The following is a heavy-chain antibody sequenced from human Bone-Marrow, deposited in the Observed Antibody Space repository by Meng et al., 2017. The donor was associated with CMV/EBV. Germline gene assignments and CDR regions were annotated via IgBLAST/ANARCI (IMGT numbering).Heavy chain of an antibody. V-gene: IGHV1-2*02. Sequence: ASVKVSCKASGYTLSGYYIHWVRQAPGLGLQWMGWINPNSGGTNYAQKLQGRVTMTRDTSISTAYMELSRLRSDDTAVYYCARGKASPGPYYGMEVWGQGNTVTVSS. CDR1: GYTLSGYY. D-gene: IGHD6-6*01. J-gene: IGHJ6*02. CDR2: INPNSGGT. CDR3: ARGKASPGPYYGMEV.